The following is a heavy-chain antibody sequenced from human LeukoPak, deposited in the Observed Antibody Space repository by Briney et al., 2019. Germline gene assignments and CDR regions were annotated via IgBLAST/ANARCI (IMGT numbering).Heavy chain of an antibody. V-gene: IGHV1-2*06. CDR3: ARVATGRAAAKPIDY. J-gene: IGHJ4*02. CDR2: INPNSGGT. Sequence: ASVKASCKASGYTFTGYYMHWVRQAPGQGLEWMGRINPNSGGTNYAQKFQGRVTMTRDTSISTAYMELSRLRSDDTAVYYCARVATGRAAAKPIDYWGQGTLVTVSS. CDR1: GYTFTGYY. D-gene: IGHD6-13*01.